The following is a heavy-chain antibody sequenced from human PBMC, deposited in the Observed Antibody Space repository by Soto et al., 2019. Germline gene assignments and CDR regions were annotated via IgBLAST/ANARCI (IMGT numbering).Heavy chain of an antibody. J-gene: IGHJ5*02. V-gene: IGHV3-23*01. CDR3: AKTAVAADDWGPHWFDP. CDR2: ISGSGGST. CDR1: GFTFSSYA. D-gene: IGHD6-19*01. Sequence: GGSLRLSCAASGFTFSSYAMSWVRQAPGKGLEWVSAISGSGGSTYYADSVKGRFTISRDNSKNTLYLQMNSLRAEDTAVYYCAKTAVAADDWGPHWFDPWGQGTLVTVSS.